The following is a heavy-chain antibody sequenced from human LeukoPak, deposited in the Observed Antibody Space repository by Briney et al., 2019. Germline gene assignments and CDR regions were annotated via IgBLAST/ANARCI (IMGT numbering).Heavy chain of an antibody. CDR2: ITYSSSYI. CDR3: AREYSSGGAFDY. CDR1: GFTVSSNY. V-gene: IGHV3-21*01. J-gene: IGHJ4*02. D-gene: IGHD6-19*01. Sequence: GGSLRLSCAASGFTVSSNYMSWVRQAPGKGLEWVSSITYSSSYIYYADSVKGRFTMSRDNTKNSLYLQMNSLRAEDTAVYYCAREYSSGGAFDYWGQGTLVTVSS.